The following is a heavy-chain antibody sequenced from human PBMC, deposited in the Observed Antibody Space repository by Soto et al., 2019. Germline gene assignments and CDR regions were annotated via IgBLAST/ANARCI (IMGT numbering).Heavy chain of an antibody. V-gene: IGHV3-48*02. D-gene: IGHD6-19*01. CDR2: INKNGFTI. Sequence: QPGGSLRLSCAVSGFTLTTYSMNWVRQAPGKGLEWIPFINKNGFTIYYADSVKGRFTISRDYAKNSLYLQMDSLRHEDTAVYYCARGAVTGTSLFDYWGLGTLVTVSS. J-gene: IGHJ4*02. CDR3: ARGAVTGTSLFDY. CDR1: GFTLTTYS.